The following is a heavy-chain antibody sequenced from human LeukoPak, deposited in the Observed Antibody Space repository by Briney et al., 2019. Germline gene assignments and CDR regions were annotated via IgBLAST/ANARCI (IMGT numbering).Heavy chain of an antibody. CDR3: ARAGMIVVDVYFDY. D-gene: IGHD3-22*01. J-gene: IGHJ4*02. CDR2: INPNSGGT. CDR1: GYTFTGYY. V-gene: IGHV1-2*02. Sequence: ASVRVSCKASGYTFTGYYMHWVRQAPGQGLEWMGWINPNSGGTNYAQKFQGRVTMTRDTSISTAYMELSRLRSDDTAVYYCARAGMIVVDVYFDYWGQGTLVTVSS.